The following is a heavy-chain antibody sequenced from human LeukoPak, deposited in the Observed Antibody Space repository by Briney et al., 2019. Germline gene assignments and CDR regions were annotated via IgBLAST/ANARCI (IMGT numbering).Heavy chain of an antibody. CDR3: ARGSLGYSGSLGAFDI. CDR1: GYTFTGYY. D-gene: IGHD1-26*01. V-gene: IGHV1-2*02. Sequence: ASVKVSCKASGYTFTGYYMHWVRQAPGQGLEWMGWINPNSGGTNYAQKFQGRVTMTRDTSISTAYMELSRLRSDDTAVYYCARGSLGYSGSLGAFDIWGQGTMVTVSS. CDR2: INPNSGGT. J-gene: IGHJ3*02.